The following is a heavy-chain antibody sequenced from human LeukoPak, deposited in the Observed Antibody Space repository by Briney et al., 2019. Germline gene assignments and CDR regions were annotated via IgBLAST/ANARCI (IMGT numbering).Heavy chain of an antibody. D-gene: IGHD6-6*01. CDR2: IIPILGTA. V-gene: IGHV1-69*01. Sequence: SVKVSCKSSGGTFSSYAISWVRQDPGKGLECMGGIIPILGTANYAQTLRRSVPITADEYTSTAYMELSTQSSEDTAVYHCARGFCEYISSPAVWVVWGRGTLVTVSS. CDR3: ARGFCEYISSPAVWVV. J-gene: IGHJ4*02. CDR1: GGTFSSYA.